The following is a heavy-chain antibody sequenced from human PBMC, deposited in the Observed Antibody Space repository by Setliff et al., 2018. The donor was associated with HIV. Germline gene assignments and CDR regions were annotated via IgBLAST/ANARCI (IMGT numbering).Heavy chain of an antibody. CDR3: ARVFVLPDIVVVLDAFDI. V-gene: IGHV1-69*13. Sequence: SVKVSCKASGGTFSSYAISWVRQAPGQGLEWMGGIIPIFGTANYAQKFQGRVTITADESTNTVYMELRSLRSDDTAEYYCARVFVLPDIVVVLDAFDIWGQGTMVTVSS. CDR1: GGTFSSYA. J-gene: IGHJ3*02. D-gene: IGHD2-21*01. CDR2: IIPIFGTA.